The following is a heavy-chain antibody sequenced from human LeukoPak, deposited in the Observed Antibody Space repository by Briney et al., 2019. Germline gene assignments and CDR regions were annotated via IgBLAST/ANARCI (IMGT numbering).Heavy chain of an antibody. CDR2: IRYDGSNK. D-gene: IGHD3-22*01. CDR3: ARDYYDSSGYSGDY. Sequence: PGGSPRLSCAASGFTFSSYGMHWVRQAPGKGLEWVAFIRYDGSNKYYADSVKGRFTISRDNSKNSLYLQMNSLRAEDTAVYYCARDYYDSSGYSGDYWGQGTLVTVSS. V-gene: IGHV3-30*02. CDR1: GFTFSSYG. J-gene: IGHJ4*02.